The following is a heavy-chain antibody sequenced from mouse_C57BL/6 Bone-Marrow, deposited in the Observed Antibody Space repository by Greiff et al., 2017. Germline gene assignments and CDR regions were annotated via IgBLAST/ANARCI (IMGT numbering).Heavy chain of an antibody. CDR3: ARQRTLQGDY. V-gene: IGHV1-81*01. CDR1: GYTFTSYG. J-gene: IGHJ4*01. Sequence: QVQLQQSGAELARPGASVKLSCKASGYTFTSYGISWVKQRTGQGLDWIGEIYPRSGNTYYNEKFKGKATLTANKSSCTAYMELRSLTTEYSAVYFCARQRTLQGDYGGQGTSVTVSS. CDR2: IYPRSGNT.